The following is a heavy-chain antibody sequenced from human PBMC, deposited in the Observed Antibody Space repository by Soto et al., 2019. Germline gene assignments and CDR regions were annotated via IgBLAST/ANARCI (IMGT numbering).Heavy chain of an antibody. D-gene: IGHD2-15*01. J-gene: IGHJ5*02. CDR3: ARSRGEVVVAAAFDP. CDR2: INPNSGGT. Sequence: ASVKVSCKASGYTFTDYYMHWVLRSPLQGLEWMGWINPNSGGTNYAQKFQGRVTMTRDTSISTAYMELSRLRSDDTAVYYCARSRGEVVVAAAFDPWGQGTLVTVSS. V-gene: IGHV1-2*02. CDR1: GYTFTDYY.